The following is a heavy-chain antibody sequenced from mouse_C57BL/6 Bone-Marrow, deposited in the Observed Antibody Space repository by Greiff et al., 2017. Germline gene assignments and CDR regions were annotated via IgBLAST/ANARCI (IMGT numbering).Heavy chain of an antibody. CDR1: GYAFTNYL. CDR3: ARSKNWDSRFAD. V-gene: IGHV1-54*01. Sequence: QVQLQQSGAELVRPGTSVKVSCKASGYAFTNYLIEWVKQRPGQGLEWIGVINPGSGGTHYHEKFKGKATLTADKSSSTAYMQLNSLTSEASAVYFYARSKNWDSRFADWGQGTLVTVSA. J-gene: IGHJ3*01. CDR2: INPGSGGT. D-gene: IGHD4-1*01.